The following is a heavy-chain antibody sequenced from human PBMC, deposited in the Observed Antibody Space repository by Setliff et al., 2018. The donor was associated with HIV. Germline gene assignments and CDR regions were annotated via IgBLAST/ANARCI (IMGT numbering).Heavy chain of an antibody. V-gene: IGHV1-69*13. CDR1: GGTFNNYG. CDR2: IIPTFGAA. D-gene: IGHD1-26*01. J-gene: IGHJ6*03. CDR3: ARALGDFWGWELLDGHYYMDV. Sequence: ASVKVSCKASGGTFNNYGIDWVRQAPGQGLEWMGGIIPTFGAADYAQKFQDRVTMTADEDTSTTYMELSNLRSDDTAVYYCARALGDFWGWELLDGHYYMDVWDKGTTVTVSS.